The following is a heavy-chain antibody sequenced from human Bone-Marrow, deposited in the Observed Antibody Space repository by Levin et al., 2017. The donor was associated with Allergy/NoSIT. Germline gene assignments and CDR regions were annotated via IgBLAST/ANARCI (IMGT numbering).Heavy chain of an antibody. CDR1: GYNFINNH. CDR3: ARGDYGDSNWLDL. V-gene: IGHV1-2*06. Sequence: GASVKVSCRASGYNFINNHVHWVRQAPGQGLEWMGRINPNTGVTMYAQFFQGRVTMTRDPSSGTAYMELTGLTSDDSAMYYCARGDYGDSNWLDLWGQGSLVTVSS. CDR2: INPNTGVT. D-gene: IGHD4-17*01. J-gene: IGHJ5*02.